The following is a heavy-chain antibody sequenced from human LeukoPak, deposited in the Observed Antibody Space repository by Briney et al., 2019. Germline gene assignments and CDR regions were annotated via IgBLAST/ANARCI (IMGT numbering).Heavy chain of an antibody. CDR3: AKDNGGDYYDSSGYYGGSAFDI. Sequence: GGSLRLSRAASGFTFSSYAMSWVRQAPGKGLEWLSVISGSGVSTYYADSVKGRFTISRDNSKNTVYLQMNSLRGEDTAAYYCAKDNGGDYYDSSGYYGGSAFDIWGQGTMVTVSS. V-gene: IGHV3-23*01. CDR2: ISGSGVST. CDR1: GFTFSSYA. D-gene: IGHD3-22*01. J-gene: IGHJ3*02.